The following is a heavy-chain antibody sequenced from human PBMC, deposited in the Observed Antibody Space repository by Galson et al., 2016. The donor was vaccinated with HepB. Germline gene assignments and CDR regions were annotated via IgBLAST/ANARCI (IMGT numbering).Heavy chain of an antibody. V-gene: IGHV3-53*01. J-gene: IGHJ4*02. Sequence: SLRLSCAASGLTVRRNYMSWVRQAPGKGLEWVSVVYSGGSTYYADSVKGRFTLSRAHYKNTLYLQMNSLRAEDTAIYYCRVELLQDCDFWGQGTLVTVAA. D-gene: IGHD6-13*01. CDR2: VYSGGST. CDR1: GLTVRRNY. CDR3: RVELLQDCDF.